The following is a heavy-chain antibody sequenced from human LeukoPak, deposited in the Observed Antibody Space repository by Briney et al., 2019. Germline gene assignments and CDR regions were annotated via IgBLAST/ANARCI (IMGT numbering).Heavy chain of an antibody. CDR3: AVDVSGGSCY. CDR1: GFTFTSSA. Sequence: SVKVSCKASGFTFTSSAVQRVRQARGQRLEWIGWIVVGSGNTNYAQKFQERVTITRDMSTSTAYMELSSLRSEDTAVYYCAVDVSGGSCYWGQGTLVTVSS. CDR2: IVVGSGNT. D-gene: IGHD2-15*01. V-gene: IGHV1-58*01. J-gene: IGHJ4*02.